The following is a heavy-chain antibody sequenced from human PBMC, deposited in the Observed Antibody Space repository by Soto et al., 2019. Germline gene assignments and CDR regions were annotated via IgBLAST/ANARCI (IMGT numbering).Heavy chain of an antibody. CDR2: SYYSGST. CDR1: GGSISSGGYY. J-gene: IGHJ3*02. D-gene: IGHD2-15*01. Sequence: QVQLQESGPGLVKPSQTLSLTCTVSGGSISSGGYYWSWIRQHPGKGLEWIGYSYYSGSTYYNPSLKRRVTISPEPTKHQFGLKLSSVTAADTAVYSCARDLPISGIGHCSGGSCYSAFDIWGQGTMVTVSS. CDR3: ARDLPISGIGHCSGGSCYSAFDI. V-gene: IGHV4-31*03.